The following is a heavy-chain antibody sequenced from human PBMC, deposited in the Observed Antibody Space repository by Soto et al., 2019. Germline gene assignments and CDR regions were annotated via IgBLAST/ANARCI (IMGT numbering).Heavy chain of an antibody. Sequence: QVQLVESGGGVVQPGRSLRLSCEASGFTFSSYAMHWVRQAPGKGLEWVAVISYDGSNKYYSDFVKCRFNISRDNSKNTLYLQMNSLRAEDTAVYYCARDTCPDYWGQGTLVTVYS. J-gene: IGHJ4*02. CDR3: ARDTCPDY. CDR2: ISYDGSNK. CDR1: GFTFSSYA. V-gene: IGHV3-30-3*01.